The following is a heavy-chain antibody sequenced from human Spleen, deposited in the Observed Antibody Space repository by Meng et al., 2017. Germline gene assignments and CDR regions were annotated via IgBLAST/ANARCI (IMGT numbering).Heavy chain of an antibody. J-gene: IGHJ4*02. D-gene: IGHD5-18*01. V-gene: IGHV4-34*01. CDR1: GCSFIGYY. CDR3: ARGLIVRGYNYAWRGEYYFDY. CDR2: INQSGST. Sequence: GDGPLQPPVPLSLTFAVYGCSFIGYYWSLIRKPPGKGLEWIGEINQSGSTNYNPSPKSRVTIAVATSKNQFSLKLSSVTAAETAVYHCARGLIVRGYNYAWRGEYYFDYWGQGTLVTVSS.